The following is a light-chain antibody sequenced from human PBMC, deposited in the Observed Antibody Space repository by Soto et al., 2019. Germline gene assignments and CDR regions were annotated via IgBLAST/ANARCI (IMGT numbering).Light chain of an antibody. V-gene: IGLV1-40*01. CDR1: SSNIGAWP. Sequence: QSVLTQPPSVSGAPGQRVTISCTGSSSNIGAWPLHWFQQLPRTAPKLLIYDNTNRPSGVPDRFSASKSGTSAFLAITGLQAGEGADYSCQSYDKNLGAWVFGGGTKLTVL. CDR2: DNT. CDR3: QSYDKNLGAWV. J-gene: IGLJ3*02.